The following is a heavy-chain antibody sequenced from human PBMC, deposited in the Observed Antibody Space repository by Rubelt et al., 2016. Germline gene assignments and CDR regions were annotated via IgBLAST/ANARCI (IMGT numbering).Heavy chain of an antibody. CDR3: ARDSGGPRGGGHDY. V-gene: IGHV1-18*01. J-gene: IGHJ4*02. CDR1: GYTFTRYG. D-gene: IGHD1-26*01. Sequence: QVQLVQSGAEVKKPGASVKVSCKASGYTFTRYGISWVRQAPGQGLEWMGWISAYNGNPNYAQKFQGRGTWTPDTSRSTAYMELRGLRSDDTAVYYCARDSGGPRGGGHDYWGQGTLVTVSS. CDR2: ISAYNGNP.